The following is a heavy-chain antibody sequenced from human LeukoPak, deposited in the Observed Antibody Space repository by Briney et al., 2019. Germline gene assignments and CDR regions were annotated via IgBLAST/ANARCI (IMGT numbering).Heavy chain of an antibody. CDR2: IKQDGSEK. CDR3: AREGDSSGYYYVAFDF. Sequence: GASLRLSCAASGFTFSSYAMSWVRQAPGKGLEWVANIKQDGSEKYYVDSVKGRFTISRDNAKNSLYLQMNSLRAEDTAVYYCAREGDSSGYYYVAFDFWGQGTMVTVSS. J-gene: IGHJ3*01. V-gene: IGHV3-7*01. D-gene: IGHD3-22*01. CDR1: GFTFSSYA.